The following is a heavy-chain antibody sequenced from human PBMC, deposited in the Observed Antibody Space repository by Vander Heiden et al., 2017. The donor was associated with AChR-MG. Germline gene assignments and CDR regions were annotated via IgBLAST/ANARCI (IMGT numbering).Heavy chain of an antibody. Sequence: EVQLVESGGGLVKPGGSLRLSCAASGFTFSSYSMNWVRQAPGKGLEWVSSISSSSSYIYYADSVKGRFTIARDNAKNSLYLQMNSLRAEDTAVYYCARDPKTLGYCSGGSCDPREDYWGQGTLVTVSP. D-gene: IGHD2-15*01. V-gene: IGHV3-21*01. CDR1: GFTFSSYS. CDR3: ARDPKTLGYCSGGSCDPREDY. J-gene: IGHJ4*02. CDR2: ISSSSSYI.